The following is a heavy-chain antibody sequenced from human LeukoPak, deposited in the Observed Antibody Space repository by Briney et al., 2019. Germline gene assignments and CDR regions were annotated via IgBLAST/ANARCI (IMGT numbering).Heavy chain of an antibody. CDR3: AKDAPPYDFWSGYYQAAFPLRPSTLVGDDY. J-gene: IGHJ4*02. CDR1: GFTFSSYA. CDR2: ISGSGGST. Sequence: PGGSLRLSCAASGFTFSSYAMSWVRQAPGKGLEWVSAISGSGGSTYYADSVKGRFTISRDNSKNTLYLQMNSLRAEDTAVYYCAKDAPPYDFWSGYYQAAFPLRPSTLVGDDYWGQGTLVTVSS. V-gene: IGHV3-23*01. D-gene: IGHD3-3*01.